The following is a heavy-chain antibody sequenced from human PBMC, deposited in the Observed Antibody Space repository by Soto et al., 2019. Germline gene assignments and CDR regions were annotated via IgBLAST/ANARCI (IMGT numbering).Heavy chain of an antibody. V-gene: IGHV4-34*01. Sequence: SETLSLTCAVYGGSFSGYYWSWIRQPPGKGLEWIGEINHSGSTNYNPSLKSRVTISVDTSKNQFSLKLSSVTAADTAVYYCARGRRMVRGGGYYYYYMDVWGKGTTVTVSS. CDR2: INHSGST. D-gene: IGHD3-10*01. CDR3: ARGRRMVRGGGYYYYYMDV. CDR1: GGSFSGYY. J-gene: IGHJ6*03.